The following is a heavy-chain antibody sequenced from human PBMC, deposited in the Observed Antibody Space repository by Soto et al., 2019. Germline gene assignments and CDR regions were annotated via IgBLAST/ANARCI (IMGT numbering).Heavy chain of an antibody. CDR3: AATHGITGTTGYFDY. CDR1: GGSISSSSYY. V-gene: IGHV4-39*01. D-gene: IGHD1-7*01. Sequence: SETLSLTCTVSGGSISSSSYYWGWIRQPPGKGLEWIGSIYYSGSTYYNPSLKSRVTISVDTSKNQFSLKLSSVTAADTAVYYCAATHGITGTTGYFDYWGQGTLVTASS. CDR2: IYYSGST. J-gene: IGHJ4*02.